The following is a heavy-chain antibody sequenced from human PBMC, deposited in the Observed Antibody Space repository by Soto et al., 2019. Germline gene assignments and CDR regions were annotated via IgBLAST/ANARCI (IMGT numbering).Heavy chain of an antibody. V-gene: IGHV4-39*01. Sequence: QLQLQESGPGLVKPSETLSLTCTVSGGSISSSSYYWGWIRQPPGKGLEWIGSIYYSGSTYYNPSLKGRVTISVDTSKNQFSLKLSSVTDADTAVYYCASHPIPIVGVVAHTEFDYWGQGTLVTVSS. CDR1: GGSISSSSYY. CDR3: ASHPIPIVGVVAHTEFDY. J-gene: IGHJ4*02. D-gene: IGHD3-3*01. CDR2: IYYSGST.